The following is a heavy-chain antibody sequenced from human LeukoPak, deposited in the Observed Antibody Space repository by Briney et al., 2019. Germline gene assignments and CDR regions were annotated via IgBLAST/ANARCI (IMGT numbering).Heavy chain of an antibody. Sequence: GGSLRLSCAASGFTFSSYGMSWVRQVPGKGLEWVSAMSGGGGSTFYADSVKGRFTISRDNSKNTLYLQMNSLRDEDTAVYYCAKSHCGSFSCSRAEFWGQGTLVTVSS. D-gene: IGHD2-2*01. CDR1: GFTFSSYG. CDR3: AKSHCGSFSCSRAEF. CDR2: MSGGGGST. V-gene: IGHV3-23*01. J-gene: IGHJ4*02.